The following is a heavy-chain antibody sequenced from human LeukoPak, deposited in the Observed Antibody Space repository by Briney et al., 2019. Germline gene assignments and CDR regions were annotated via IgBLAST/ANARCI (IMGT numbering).Heavy chain of an antibody. D-gene: IGHD1-26*01. Sequence: GGSLRLSCAASGFTFSSYSMNWVRQAPGKGLEWVSYISSSGSTIYYADSVKGRFTISRDNAKNSLYLQMNSLRAEDTALYYCARDGSYGTNDYWGQGTLVTVSS. CDR3: ARDGSYGTNDY. V-gene: IGHV3-48*04. CDR1: GFTFSSYS. J-gene: IGHJ4*02. CDR2: ISSSGSTI.